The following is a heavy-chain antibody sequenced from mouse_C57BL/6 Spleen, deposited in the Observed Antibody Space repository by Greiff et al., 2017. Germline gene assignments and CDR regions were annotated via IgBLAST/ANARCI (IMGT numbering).Heavy chain of an antibody. Sequence: VQLQQPGAELVRPGSSVKLSCKASGYTFTSYWMHWVKQRPIQGLEWIGNIDPSDSETHYNQKFKDKATLTVDKSSSTAYMQLSSLTSEDSAVYYCAKPIYGSSLFAYWGQGTLVTVSA. D-gene: IGHD1-1*01. CDR3: AKPIYGSSLFAY. V-gene: IGHV1-52*01. J-gene: IGHJ3*01. CDR2: IDPSDSET. CDR1: GYTFTSYW.